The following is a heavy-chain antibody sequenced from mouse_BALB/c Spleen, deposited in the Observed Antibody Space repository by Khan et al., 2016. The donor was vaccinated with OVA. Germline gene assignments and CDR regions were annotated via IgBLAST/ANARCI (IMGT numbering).Heavy chain of an antibody. J-gene: IGHJ3*01. V-gene: IGHV14-1*02. D-gene: IGHD2-3*01. CDR2: LDPENGNT. CDR1: GFNIKDYY. Sequence: VQLQQSGAELVRPGALVKLSCKASGFNIKDYYMNWVKQRPEQGLVWIGRLDPENGNTINDPKFQGKASITSDTSSKTAYLQLSSLTYEDTAVYYCTRDGYSPWFAYGGQGTLVTVSA. CDR3: TRDGYSPWFAY.